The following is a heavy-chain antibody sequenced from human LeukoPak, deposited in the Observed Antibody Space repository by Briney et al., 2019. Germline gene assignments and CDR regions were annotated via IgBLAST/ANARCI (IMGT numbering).Heavy chain of an antibody. CDR1: GFTFSSYA. J-gene: IGHJ5*02. V-gene: IGHV3-23*01. CDR2: ISGSGDAT. CDR3: AKTGAYYDISPSPRFDP. Sequence: GGSLRLSCAASGFTFSSYAMSWVRQAPGKGLEWVSTISGSGDATYYADSVKGRFTIPIDNSKNTLYLQMNSLRAEDTAVYYCAKTGAYYDISPSPRFDPWGQGTLVTVSS. D-gene: IGHD3-9*01.